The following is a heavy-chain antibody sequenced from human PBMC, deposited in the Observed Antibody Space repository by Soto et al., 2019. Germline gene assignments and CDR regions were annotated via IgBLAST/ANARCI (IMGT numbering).Heavy chain of an antibody. CDR2: ISSDGSST. Sequence: EVQLLESGGGLVQPGGSLRLSCAASGFTFSAYWMHWVRQAPGKGLVWVSRISSDGSSTTYADCAEDRFIISRDIAKNTLYLQLNSLRAEDTAVYYCARGSRGYSYGYNDYWGQGTLVSVSS. CDR3: ARGSRGYSYGYNDY. J-gene: IGHJ4*02. V-gene: IGHV3-74*01. CDR1: GFTFSAYW. D-gene: IGHD5-18*01.